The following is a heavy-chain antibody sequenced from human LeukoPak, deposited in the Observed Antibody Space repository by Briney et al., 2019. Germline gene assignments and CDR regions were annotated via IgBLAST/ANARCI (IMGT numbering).Heavy chain of an antibody. CDR3: ARGQTLTF. CDR2: INQDGSKK. V-gene: IGHV3-7*01. Sequence: GGSLRFSCAASGFTFSSYWMSWVRQAPGKGLEWVANINQDGSKKFYVDSVKGRFTISRDNAKNALYLQMNSLRAEDTGVYFCARGQTLTFWGQGTLVTVSS. J-gene: IGHJ4*02. CDR1: GFTFSSYW.